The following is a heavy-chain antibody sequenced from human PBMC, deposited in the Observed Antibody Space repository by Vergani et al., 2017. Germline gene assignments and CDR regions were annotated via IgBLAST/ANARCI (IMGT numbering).Heavy chain of an antibody. D-gene: IGHD3-3*01. CDR1: GFTFDDYT. V-gene: IGHV3-43*01. J-gene: IGHJ5*02. Sequence: EVQLVESGGVVVQPGGSLRLSCAASGFTFDDYTMHWVRQAPGKGLEWVSLISWDGGSTYYADSVKGRFTISRDNSKNTLYLQMNSLRAEDTAVYYCARDPSGFLEWFSPRFDPWGQGTLVTVSS. CDR2: ISWDGGST. CDR3: ARDPSGFLEWFSPRFDP.